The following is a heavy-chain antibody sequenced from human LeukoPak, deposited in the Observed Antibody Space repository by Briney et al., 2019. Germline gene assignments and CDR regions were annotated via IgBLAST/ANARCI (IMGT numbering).Heavy chain of an antibody. CDR1: GGSISSYY. Sequence: PSETLSLTCIVSGGSISSYYWNWIRQPPGKGLEWIGYIYYSGSTNYNPSLKSRVTTSVDTSKNQFSLKLSSVTAADTAVYYCARERLGYYDRSGLDYWGQGTLVTVSS. CDR3: ARERLGYYDRSGLDY. D-gene: IGHD3-22*01. V-gene: IGHV4-59*01. CDR2: IYYSGST. J-gene: IGHJ4*02.